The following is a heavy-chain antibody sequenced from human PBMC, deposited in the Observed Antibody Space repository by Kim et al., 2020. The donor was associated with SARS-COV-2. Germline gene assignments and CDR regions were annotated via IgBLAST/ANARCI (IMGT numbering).Heavy chain of an antibody. CDR2: INHSGST. CDR1: GGSFSGYY. V-gene: IGHV4-34*01. CDR3: ARGLTHYYYGSGSYRPLSS. Sequence: SETLSLTCAVYGGSFSGYYWSWIRQPPGKGLEWIGEINHSGSTNYNPSLKSRVTISVDTSKNQFSLKLSSVTAADTAVYYCARGLTHYYYGSGSYRPLSSWGQGTLVSVSS. D-gene: IGHD3-10*01. J-gene: IGHJ5*02.